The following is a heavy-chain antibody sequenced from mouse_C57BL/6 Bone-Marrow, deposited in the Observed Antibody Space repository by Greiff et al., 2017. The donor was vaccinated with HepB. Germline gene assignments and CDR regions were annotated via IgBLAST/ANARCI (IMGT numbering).Heavy chain of an antibody. V-gene: IGHV1-53*01. J-gene: IGHJ3*01. D-gene: IGHD1-1*01. CDR2: INPSNGGT. Sequence: VQLQQSGTELVKPGASVKLSCKASGYTFTSYWMHWVKQRPGQGLEWIGNINPSNGGTNYNEKFKSKATLTVDKSSSTAYMQLSSLTSEDSAVYYCAREGGSFTEGFAYWGQGTLVTVSA. CDR1: GYTFTSYW. CDR3: AREGGSFTEGFAY.